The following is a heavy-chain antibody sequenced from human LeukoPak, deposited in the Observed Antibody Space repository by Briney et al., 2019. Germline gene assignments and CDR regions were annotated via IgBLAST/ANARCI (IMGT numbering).Heavy chain of an antibody. V-gene: IGHV3-21*01. J-gene: IGHJ4*02. CDR3: ARGSIATRPTFFDY. Sequence: PGGSLRLSCAASGFTFSSHNINWVRQAPGKGLEWVSFIRSTGTYIYYADSVKGRFTISRNNAKNSLYLQMDSLRDEDTAVYYCARGSIATRPTFFDYWGQGTLVTVSS. CDR1: GFTFSSHN. CDR2: IRSTGTYI. D-gene: IGHD6-6*01.